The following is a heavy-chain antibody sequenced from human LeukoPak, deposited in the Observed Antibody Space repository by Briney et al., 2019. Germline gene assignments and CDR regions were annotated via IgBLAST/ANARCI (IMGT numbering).Heavy chain of an antibody. CDR1: GFTFSSYG. D-gene: IGHD2-2*01. Sequence: PGGSLRLSCAASGFTFSSYGMHWVRQAPGKGLEWVAFIRYDGSNKYYADSVKGRFTISRDNSKNTLYLQMNSLRAEDTAVYYCAKDITSWSNYYYYYMDVWGKGTTVTISS. V-gene: IGHV3-30*02. J-gene: IGHJ6*03. CDR3: AKDITSWSNYYYYYMDV. CDR2: IRYDGSNK.